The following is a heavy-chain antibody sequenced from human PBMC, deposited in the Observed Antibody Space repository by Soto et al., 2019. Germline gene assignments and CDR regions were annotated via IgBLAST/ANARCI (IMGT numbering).Heavy chain of an antibody. CDR2: IGTAGDT. Sequence: ESGGGLVQPGGSLRLSCAASGFTFSSYDMHWVRQATGKGLEWVSAIGTAGDTYYPGSVKGRFTISRENAKNSLYLQMNSLRAGDTAVYYCARGIRYYDFWSGYYFDYWGQGTLVTVSS. D-gene: IGHD3-3*01. CDR3: ARGIRYYDFWSGYYFDY. J-gene: IGHJ4*02. CDR1: GFTFSSYD. V-gene: IGHV3-13*01.